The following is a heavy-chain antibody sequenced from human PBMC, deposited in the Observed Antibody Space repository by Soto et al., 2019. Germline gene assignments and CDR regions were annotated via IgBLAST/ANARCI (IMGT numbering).Heavy chain of an antibody. CDR1: GFTFSSYS. J-gene: IGHJ4*02. CDR2: ISSSSSTI. CDR3: ARDRYCSGGSCYLTTSNFDY. V-gene: IGHV3-48*01. Sequence: PGGSLRLSCAASGFTFSSYSMNWVRQAPGKGLEWVSYISSSSSTIYYADSVKGRFTISRDNAKNSLYLQMNSLRAEDTAVYYCARDRYCSGGSCYLTTSNFDYWGQGT. D-gene: IGHD2-15*01.